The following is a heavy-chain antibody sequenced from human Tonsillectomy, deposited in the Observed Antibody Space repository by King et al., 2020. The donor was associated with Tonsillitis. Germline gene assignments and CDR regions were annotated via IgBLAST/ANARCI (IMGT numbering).Heavy chain of an antibody. CDR3: ARVGYSSLYYYMDV. CDR1: GFTFDDYG. D-gene: IGHD5-18*01. CDR2: INWTGDRT. J-gene: IGHJ6*03. Sequence: VQLVESGGGVVRPGGSLRLSCAASGFTFDDYGMSWVRQAPGKGLEWVSSINWTGDRTGYADSVKGRFTISSANAKNSLYLQMNTLRAEDTALYYCARVGYSSLYYYMDVWGKGTTVTVS. V-gene: IGHV3-20*04.